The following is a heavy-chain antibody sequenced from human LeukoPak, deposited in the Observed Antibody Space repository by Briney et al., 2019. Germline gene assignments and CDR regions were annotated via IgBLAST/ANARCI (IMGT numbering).Heavy chain of an antibody. CDR1: GGSFNDYY. CDR3: ATARYDSSGYYYVRVGAFDI. V-gene: IGHV4-34*01. Sequence: SETLSLTCAVYGGSFNDYYWGWIRQPPGKGLEWIGSIYHSGSTYYNPSLKSRVTISVDTSKNQFSLKLSSVTAADTAVYYCATARYDSSGYYYVRVGAFDIWGQGTMVTVSS. CDR2: IYHSGST. D-gene: IGHD3-22*01. J-gene: IGHJ3*02.